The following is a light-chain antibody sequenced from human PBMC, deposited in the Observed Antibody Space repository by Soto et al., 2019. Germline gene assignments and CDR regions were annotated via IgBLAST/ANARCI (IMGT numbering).Light chain of an antibody. CDR2: KAS. J-gene: IGKJ1*01. CDR1: QSISSR. Sequence: DIQMTQSPSTLSASVGDRVTITCRASQSISSRLAWYQQKPGKAPKLLIYKASSLESGVPSRFSGSGSGTEFNLTISRLQPDEFATYYCQQYNSYSRTFGQGTKVEIK. V-gene: IGKV1-5*03. CDR3: QQYNSYSRT.